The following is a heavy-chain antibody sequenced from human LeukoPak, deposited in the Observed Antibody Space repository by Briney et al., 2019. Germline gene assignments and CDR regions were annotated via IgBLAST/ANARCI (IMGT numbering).Heavy chain of an antibody. CDR3: AHRRITYAFDI. Sequence: SGPTLVNPTQTLTLTCTVSGFSLSTGEVGVAWIRQPPGKALEWLGVIYWDDDKRYSPSLKSRLTITKDTSKNQVVLTMTNMDPVDTATYYCAHRRITYAFDIWGQGTMVTVSS. V-gene: IGHV2-5*02. J-gene: IGHJ3*02. D-gene: IGHD3-10*01. CDR2: IYWDDDK. CDR1: GFSLSTGEVG.